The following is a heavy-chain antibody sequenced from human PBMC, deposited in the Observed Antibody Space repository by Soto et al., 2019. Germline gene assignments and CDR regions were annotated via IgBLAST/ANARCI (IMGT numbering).Heavy chain of an antibody. V-gene: IGHV4-34*01. Sequence: QVQLQQWGAGLLKPSETLSLTCAVYGGSFSGYYWTWIRQPPGTGLEWIGEINHSGSTNYHPSLKSRVTISVDTSKNQFSLKLTSVTAADTAVYYCARDKITGLFDYCGQGTLVTVSS. CDR3: ARDKITGLFDY. J-gene: IGHJ4*02. CDR2: INHSGST. CDR1: GGSFSGYY. D-gene: IGHD2-8*02.